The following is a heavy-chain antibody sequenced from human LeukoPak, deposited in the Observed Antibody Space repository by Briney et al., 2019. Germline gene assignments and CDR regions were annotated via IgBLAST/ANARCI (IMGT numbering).Heavy chain of an antibody. J-gene: IGHJ4*02. CDR2: IYHSGST. D-gene: IGHD3-3*01. CDR3: TRVGFWSGYYHFDS. V-gene: IGHV4-4*01. CDR1: GGSISSSNW. Sequence: SETLSLTCAVSGGSISSSNWWSWVRQPPGKGLEWIGEIYHSGSTNYNPSLKSRVTISVDTSKKQFFLNLSSVTAADTAVYCCTRVGFWSGYYHFDSWGQGTLVTVSS.